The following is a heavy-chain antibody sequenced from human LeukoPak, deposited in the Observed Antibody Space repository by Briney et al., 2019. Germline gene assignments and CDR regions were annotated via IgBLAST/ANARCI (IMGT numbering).Heavy chain of an antibody. CDR3: AKCVYSNIYYWFDP. V-gene: IGHV3-43*02. Sequence: GGSLRLSCAASGFTFEDYGMHWVRQAPGKGLEWVPLITGNGVSTYYADSVKGRFTISRDNSKNSLYLQMNSLRTEDTALYYCAKCVYSNIYYWFDPWGQGTLVSVSS. J-gene: IGHJ5*02. CDR1: GFTFEDYG. D-gene: IGHD6-13*01. CDR2: ITGNGVST.